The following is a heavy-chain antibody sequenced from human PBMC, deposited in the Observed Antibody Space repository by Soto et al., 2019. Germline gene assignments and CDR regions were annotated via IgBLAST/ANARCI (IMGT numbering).Heavy chain of an antibody. CDR1: GYTFISNW. Sequence: QVQLVQSGAEVQKPGASVKVSCKASGYTFISNWIHWVRQAPGQGLQWMGVINPSGGITVYAQMFQGRVTMTRDTSTATVYMELSSLRSEDTAGYYCARDHSVTTSGYSYWWFDPWGQGTLVAVSS. V-gene: IGHV1-46*01. CDR2: INPSGGIT. D-gene: IGHD3-22*01. CDR3: ARDHSVTTSGYSYWWFDP. J-gene: IGHJ5*02.